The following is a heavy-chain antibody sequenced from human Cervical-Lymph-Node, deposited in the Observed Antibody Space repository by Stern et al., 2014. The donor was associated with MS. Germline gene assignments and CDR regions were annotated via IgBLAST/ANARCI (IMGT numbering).Heavy chain of an antibody. CDR3: AMTPQYYYDSSGLDY. CDR1: GYTFTSYG. D-gene: IGHD3-22*01. J-gene: IGHJ4*02. CDR2: ISAYNGNT. Sequence: VQLVESGAEVKKPGASVKASCKASGYTFTSYGISWVRQAPGQGLEWMGWISAYNGNTNYAQKLQGRVTMTTDTSTSTAYMELRSLRSDDTAVYYCAMTPQYYYDSSGLDYWGQGTLVTVSS. V-gene: IGHV1-18*04.